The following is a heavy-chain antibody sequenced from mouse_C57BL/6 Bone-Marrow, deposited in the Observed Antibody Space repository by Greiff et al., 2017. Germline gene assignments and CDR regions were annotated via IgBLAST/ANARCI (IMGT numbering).Heavy chain of an antibody. J-gene: IGHJ4*01. CDR2: IAPSDSYT. CDR1: GYTFTSYW. D-gene: IGHD3-2*02. V-gene: IGHV1-50*01. Sequence: VQLQQPGAELVKPGASVKLSCKASGYTFTSYWMQWVKQRPGQGLEWIGEIAPSDSYTNYNHKFKGKATLTVDTSSSTAYMQLSSLTSEDSAVYYCARRLPYAMDYWGQGTSVTVSS. CDR3: ARRLPYAMDY.